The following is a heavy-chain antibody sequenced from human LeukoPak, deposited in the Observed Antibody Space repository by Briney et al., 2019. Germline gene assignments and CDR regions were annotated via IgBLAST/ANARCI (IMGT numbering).Heavy chain of an antibody. CDR3: AKTTDSSGYYRDAFDI. J-gene: IGHJ3*02. Sequence: PGRSLRLSCAASGFTFSSYGMHWVRQAPGKGLEWVSAISGSGGSTYYADSVKGRFTISRDNSKNTLYLQMNSLRAEDTAVYYCAKTTDSSGYYRDAFDIWGQGTMVTVSS. CDR1: GFTFSSYG. D-gene: IGHD3-22*01. V-gene: IGHV3-23*01. CDR2: ISGSGGST.